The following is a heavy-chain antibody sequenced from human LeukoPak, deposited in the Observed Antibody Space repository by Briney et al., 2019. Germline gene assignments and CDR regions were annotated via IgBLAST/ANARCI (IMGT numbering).Heavy chain of an antibody. V-gene: IGHV4-4*07. Sequence: SETLSLTCTVSGGSVSSYYWSWIRQPAGKGLEWIGRIYTSGSTNYNPSLKSRVTMSVDTSKNQFSLKLSSVTAADTAVYYCARGGYSYGFDNFDFWGQGTLVTVSS. J-gene: IGHJ4*02. CDR2: IYTSGST. CDR3: ARGGYSYGFDNFDF. D-gene: IGHD5-18*01. CDR1: GGSVSSYY.